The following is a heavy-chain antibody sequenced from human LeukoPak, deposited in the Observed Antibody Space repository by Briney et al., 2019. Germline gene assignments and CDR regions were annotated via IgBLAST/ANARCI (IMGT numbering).Heavy chain of an antibody. CDR1: GFTGLTFSSYS. CDR2: IRSDSTIT. V-gene: IGHV3-48*01. J-gene: IGHJ4*02. D-gene: IGHD6-13*01. CDR3: AGVRGGSWDWDC. Sequence: PGGSLRLSCAASGFTGLTFSSYSMNWPRQAPGKGLEWVGYIRSDSTITYYSDSVKGRFATSRDNARDLLYLQMNSLRAEDTAVYHCAGVRGGSWDWDCWGQGTLVAVSS.